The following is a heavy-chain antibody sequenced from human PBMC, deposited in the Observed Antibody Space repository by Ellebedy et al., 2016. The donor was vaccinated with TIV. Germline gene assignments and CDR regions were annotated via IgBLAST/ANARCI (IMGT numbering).Heavy chain of an antibody. V-gene: IGHV3-23*01. CDR3: AKGKVFGDSKWEIDV. CDR1: GFTFSGYA. Sequence: GESLKISCAASGFTFSGYAMSWVRQTPGKRLEWVSGINSRGGTTSYADSVKGRFTISRDNSKNTLYLQMNSLRAEDTAVYYCAKGKVFGDSKWEIDVWGQGTTVTVSS. J-gene: IGHJ6*02. D-gene: IGHD4-17*01. CDR2: INSRGGTT.